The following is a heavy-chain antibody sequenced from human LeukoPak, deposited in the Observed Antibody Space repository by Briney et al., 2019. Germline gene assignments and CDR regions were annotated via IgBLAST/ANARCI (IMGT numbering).Heavy chain of an antibody. D-gene: IGHD3-22*01. CDR2: ISDSGGRT. CDR3: AKRGVVIRVILVGFHKEAYFFDS. J-gene: IGHJ4*02. V-gene: IGHV3-23*01. CDR1: GITLSNYG. Sequence: GGSLRLSCAVSGITLSNYGMSWVRQAPGKGLEWVAGISDSGGRTNYADSVKGRFTISRDNPKNTLYLQMNSLRAEDTAVYFCAKRGVVIRVILVGFHKEAYFFDSWGQGALVTVSS.